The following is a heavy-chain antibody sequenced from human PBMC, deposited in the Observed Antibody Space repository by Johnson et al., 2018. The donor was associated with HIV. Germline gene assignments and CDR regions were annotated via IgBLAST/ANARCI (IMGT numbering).Heavy chain of an antibody. Sequence: QVQLVESGGGLVQPGGSLRLSCAASGFTFSSYWMSWVRQAPGKGLEWVAGVSYEGSNKYFADTVQGRFIISRDNSKSTLYLQLNSLRAEDTAVYFCARGYGDYTRAYDAFDIWGQGTMVTVSS. J-gene: IGHJ3*02. CDR2: VSYEGSNK. CDR3: ARGYGDYTRAYDAFDI. D-gene: IGHD4-17*01. V-gene: IGHV3-30-3*01. CDR1: GFTFSSYW.